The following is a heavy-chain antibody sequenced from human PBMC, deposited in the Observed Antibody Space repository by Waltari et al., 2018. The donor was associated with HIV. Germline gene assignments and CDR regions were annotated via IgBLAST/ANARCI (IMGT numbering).Heavy chain of an antibody. Sequence: QLQLQESGPGLVKPSETLSLTCTVSGGSVSSSSYFWGWIRQPPGKGRGWVGSVYCTGRAYDNPSLKSRLTRSVYTSDNRFSLNVTSVTAADTAVYYCARHALRVGAAYWNFDLWGRGTLVTVSS. J-gene: IGHJ2*01. CDR3: ARHALRVGAAYWNFDL. D-gene: IGHD1-26*01. CDR1: GGSVSSSSYF. V-gene: IGHV4-39*01. CDR2: VYCTGRA.